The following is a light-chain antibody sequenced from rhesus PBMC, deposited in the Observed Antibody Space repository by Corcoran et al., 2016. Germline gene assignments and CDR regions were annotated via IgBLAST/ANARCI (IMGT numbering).Light chain of an antibody. V-gene: IGKV1-22*01. CDR3: QQYSSSPLT. J-gene: IGKJ1*01. CDR2: KAS. CDR1: QSISSW. Sequence: DIQMTQSPSSLSASVGDTVTFTCRASQSISSWLAWYQQKPGKALKLLIYKASSFQSGVPSRVSGSGSGTDFTIAISSLQSEDFATYYCQQYSSSPLTFSQGTKVEIK.